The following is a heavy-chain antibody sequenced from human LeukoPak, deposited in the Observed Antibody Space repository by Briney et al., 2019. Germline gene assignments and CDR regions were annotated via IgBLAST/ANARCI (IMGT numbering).Heavy chain of an antibody. CDR1: GGTFSSYA. Sequence: ASVKVSCKASGGTFSSYAISWVRQAPGQGLEWMGGIIPIFGTANYAQKFQGRVTITADESTSTAYMELSSLRSEDTAVYYCAGRTTVTQYYYYYMDVWGKGTTVTVSS. D-gene: IGHD4-17*01. J-gene: IGHJ6*03. CDR3: AGRTTVTQYYYYYMDV. CDR2: IIPIFGTA. V-gene: IGHV1-69*01.